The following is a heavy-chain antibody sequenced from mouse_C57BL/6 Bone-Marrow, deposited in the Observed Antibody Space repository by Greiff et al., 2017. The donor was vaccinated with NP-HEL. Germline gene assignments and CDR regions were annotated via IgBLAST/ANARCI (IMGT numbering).Heavy chain of an antibody. J-gene: IGHJ3*01. CDR1: GYTFTSYW. CDR2: IDPSDSYT. CDR3: ARDYGYDGSPWFAY. D-gene: IGHD2-2*01. V-gene: IGHV1-69*01. Sequence: QVQLQQSGAELVMPGASVKLSCKASGYTFTSYWMHWVKQRPGQGLEWIGEIDPSDSYTNYNQKFKGKSTLTVDKSSSTAYMQLSSLTSEDSAVYYCARDYGYDGSPWFAYWGQGTLVTVSA.